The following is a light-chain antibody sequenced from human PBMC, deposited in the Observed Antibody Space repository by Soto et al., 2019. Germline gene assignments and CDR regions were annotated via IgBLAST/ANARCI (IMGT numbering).Light chain of an antibody. CDR1: QNVLSN. J-gene: IGKJ5*01. CDR3: PQYNNWPIT. Sequence: RLLTPSLATLSVSPGARATLSCRASQNVLSNLAWYQQKPGQAPRLLIYGASTRATGLPVRFSGSGSGTQFTLTISSLQSEDFAVYYCPQYNNWPITFGQGTRLEIK. CDR2: GAS. V-gene: IGKV3-15*01.